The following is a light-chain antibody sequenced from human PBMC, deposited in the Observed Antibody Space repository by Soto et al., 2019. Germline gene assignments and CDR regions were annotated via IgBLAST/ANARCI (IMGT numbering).Light chain of an antibody. J-gene: IGKJ4*01. V-gene: IGKV1-5*01. CDR3: QQLRMYPST. CDR2: DAS. CDR1: QSINNW. Sequence: DIQMTQSPSTLSASVGDRVTITCRASQSINNWLAWYQQKPGKAPKFLIYDASNLESGVPSRFSGSASGTDFALTITSLQAEDFATYYCQQLRMYPSTFGGGTKVDIK.